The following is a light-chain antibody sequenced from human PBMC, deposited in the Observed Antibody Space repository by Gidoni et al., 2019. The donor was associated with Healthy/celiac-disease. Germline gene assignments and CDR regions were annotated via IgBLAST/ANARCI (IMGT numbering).Light chain of an antibody. CDR3: QQYNSYSLT. Sequence: DLPMTPSPSTLSASVGDRVTITCRASQSISSLLVWYQQKPGKAPKLLIYKASSLESGVPSRFSGSGSGTEFTLTISSLQPDDFATYYCQQYNSYSLTFXQXTKVEIK. CDR2: KAS. CDR1: QSISSL. V-gene: IGKV1-5*03. J-gene: IGKJ1*01.